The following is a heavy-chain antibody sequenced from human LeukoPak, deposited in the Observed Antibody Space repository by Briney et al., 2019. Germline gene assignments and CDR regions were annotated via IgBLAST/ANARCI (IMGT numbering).Heavy chain of an antibody. CDR1: GFTFSSYG. V-gene: IGHV3-30*18. D-gene: IGHD3-16*01. J-gene: IGHJ3*02. CDR2: ISYDGSNK. CDR3: AKWGSYDAFDI. Sequence: PGRSLRLSCAASGFTFSSYGMHWVRQAPGKGLEWVAVISYDGSNKYYADSVKGRFTIFRDNSKNTLYLQMNSLRAEDAAVYYCAKWGSYDAFDIWGQGTMVTVSS.